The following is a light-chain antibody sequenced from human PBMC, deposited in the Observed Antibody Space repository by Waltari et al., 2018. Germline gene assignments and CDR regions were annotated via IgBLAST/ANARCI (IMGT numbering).Light chain of an antibody. CDR3: QQYDNHPSMYT. Sequence: DIQMTQSPSSLSASVGDRVTITCQASQDISNYLNWYQQKPGKAPKLLIYDASNLETGFPSRLSGRGSGTDITFTISSLQPEDIATYYCQQYDNHPSMYTFGQGTKLESK. J-gene: IGKJ2*01. CDR2: DAS. CDR1: QDISNY. V-gene: IGKV1-33*01.